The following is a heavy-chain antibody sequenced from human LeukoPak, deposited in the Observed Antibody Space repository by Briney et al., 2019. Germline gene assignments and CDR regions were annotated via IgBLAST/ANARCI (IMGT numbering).Heavy chain of an antibody. V-gene: IGHV3-13*01. J-gene: IGHJ6*02. CDR3: AREYVLAVAGTNYYYGMDV. CDR2: IGTAGDT. D-gene: IGHD6-19*01. CDR1: GFTLSNYD. Sequence: GGSLRLSCAASGFTLSNYDMHWVRQRPGKGLEWVSIIGTAGDTYYADSVKGRFTISRESAMNSLCLQMNSLRGGDTAVYYCAREYVLAVAGTNYYYGMDVWGQGTAVTVSS.